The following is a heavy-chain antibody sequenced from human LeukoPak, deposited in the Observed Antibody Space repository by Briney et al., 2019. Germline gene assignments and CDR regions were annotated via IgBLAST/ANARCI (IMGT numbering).Heavy chain of an antibody. Sequence: PGGSLRLSCAASGFSFSYSPMHRVRQASGKGVEYVGRVRDRANSYTTGYAASVEGRFTISRDDSENTAYLQMNSLIIEDTAVYYCTRQRPQTGTFDYWGQGVLVTVSS. V-gene: IGHV3-73*01. CDR2: VRDRANSYTT. D-gene: IGHD3-9*01. J-gene: IGHJ4*02. CDR3: TRQRPQTGTFDY. CDR1: GFSFSYSP.